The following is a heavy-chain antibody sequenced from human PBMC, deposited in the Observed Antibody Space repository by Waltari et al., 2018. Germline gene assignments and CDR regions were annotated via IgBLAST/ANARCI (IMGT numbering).Heavy chain of an antibody. CDR2: IYYSGST. Sequence: QVQLQESGPGLVKPSETLSLTCTVSGGSISSYYWSWIRQPTGTGLEWIGYIYYSGSTNYNPSLKSRVTISVDTSKNQFSLKLSSVTAADTAVYYCARAPYYYDSSGYYYYYYYGMDVWGQGTTVTVSS. CDR1: GGSISSYY. CDR3: ARAPYYYDSSGYYYYYYYGMDV. V-gene: IGHV4-59*01. J-gene: IGHJ6*02. D-gene: IGHD3-22*01.